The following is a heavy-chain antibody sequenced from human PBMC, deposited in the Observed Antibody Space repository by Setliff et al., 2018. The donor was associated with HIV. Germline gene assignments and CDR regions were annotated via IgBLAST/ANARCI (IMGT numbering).Heavy chain of an antibody. J-gene: IGHJ4*02. CDR3: ARQLSNSFDY. V-gene: IGHV1-2*02. Sequence: ASVKVSCKASGYTFTDYFMHWVRQAPGQGLEWMGWISPNNGDTTIPQRFRGSVTMTRDRSISTAYMEFSGLTSDDTAVYYCARQLSNSFDYWGQGTLVTVSS. CDR2: ISPNNGDT. D-gene: IGHD1-1*01. CDR1: GYTFTDYF.